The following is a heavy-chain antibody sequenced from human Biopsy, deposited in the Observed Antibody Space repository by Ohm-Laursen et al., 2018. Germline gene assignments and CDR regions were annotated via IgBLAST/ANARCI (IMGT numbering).Heavy chain of an antibody. D-gene: IGHD1-26*01. CDR2: MSPNTGNT. Sequence: ASVKVSCKASGYTFTSHDINWVRRATGQGLEWMGWMSPNTGNTVYAQRFQDRVTMTSDTSTGTAYMGLTSLTSDDTAVYFCARWETTLGRSLDSWGQGTLVAVSS. J-gene: IGHJ4*02. CDR3: ARWETTLGRSLDS. V-gene: IGHV1-8*01. CDR1: GYTFTSHD.